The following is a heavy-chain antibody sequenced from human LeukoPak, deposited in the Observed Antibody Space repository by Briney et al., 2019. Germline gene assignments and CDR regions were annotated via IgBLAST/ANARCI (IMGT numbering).Heavy chain of an antibody. CDR2: IYHSGST. V-gene: IGHV4-4*02. Sequence: PSETLSLTCAVSGGSISSSNWWSRVRQPPGKGLEWIGEIYHSGSTNYNPPLKSRVTISVDKSKNPFSLKLSSVTAADTAVYYCARGGGDIVVVVAAIGSYYGMDVWGKGTTVTVSS. J-gene: IGHJ6*04. CDR1: GGSISSSNW. D-gene: IGHD2-15*01. CDR3: ARGGGDIVVVVAAIGSYYGMDV.